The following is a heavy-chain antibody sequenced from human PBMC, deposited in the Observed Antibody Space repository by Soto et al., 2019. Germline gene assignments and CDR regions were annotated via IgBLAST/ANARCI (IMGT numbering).Heavy chain of an antibody. J-gene: IGHJ3*02. CDR2: INRSGGST. V-gene: IGHV1-46*01. Sequence: ASVKVSCKPSGYTFTSYYMLWVRQAPGQGLEWVGIINRSGGSTSYAQKFQGRVTMTRDTSTSTVYMELSSLGSEDAAVDYCAGELGALSTFGAFDIWGQGTMVTVS. CDR3: AGELGALSTFGAFDI. D-gene: IGHD3-10*01. CDR1: GYTFTSYY.